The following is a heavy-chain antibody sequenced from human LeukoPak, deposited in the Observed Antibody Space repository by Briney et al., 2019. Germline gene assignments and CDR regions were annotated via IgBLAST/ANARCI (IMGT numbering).Heavy chain of an antibody. J-gene: IGHJ4*02. CDR3: ARDFGGATTGLGY. D-gene: IGHD1-26*01. CDR2: IWYDGSNK. CDR1: GLTFSSDG. V-gene: IGHV3-33*01. Sequence: QAGGSLRLSCAASGLTFSSDGMHWVRQAPGKGLEWVAVIWYDGSNKYYADSVKGRFTISRDNSKNTLYLQMNSLRAEDTAVYYCARDFGGATTGLGYWGQGTLVTVSS.